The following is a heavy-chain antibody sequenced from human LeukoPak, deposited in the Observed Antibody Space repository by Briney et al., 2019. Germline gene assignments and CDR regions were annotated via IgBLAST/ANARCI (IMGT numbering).Heavy chain of an antibody. J-gene: IGHJ5*02. CDR2: ISYDGSNK. CDR3: ARARNWGNWFDP. V-gene: IGHV3-30-3*01. Sequence: PGGSLRLSCAASGFTFSSYAMHWVRQAPGKGLEWVAVISYDGSNKYYADSVKGRFTISRDNSKNTLYLQMNSLRAEDTAVYYCARARNWGNWFDPWGQGTLVTVSS. D-gene: IGHD7-27*01. CDR1: GFTFSSYA.